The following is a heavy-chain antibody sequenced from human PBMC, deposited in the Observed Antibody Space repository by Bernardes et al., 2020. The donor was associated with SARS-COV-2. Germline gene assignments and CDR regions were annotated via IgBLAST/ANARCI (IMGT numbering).Heavy chain of an antibody. CDR3: ARDVGATGFNAFDI. Sequence: ASVKVSCKASGYSFTSYGISWVRQAPGQGLEWMGWISVYNGNTNYAQKLQGRVTVTTDTSTSTAYIELRSLRSDDSAVYYCARDVGATGFNAFDIWGQGTMV. D-gene: IGHD1-26*01. CDR2: ISVYNGNT. J-gene: IGHJ3*02. CDR1: GYSFTSYG. V-gene: IGHV1-18*01.